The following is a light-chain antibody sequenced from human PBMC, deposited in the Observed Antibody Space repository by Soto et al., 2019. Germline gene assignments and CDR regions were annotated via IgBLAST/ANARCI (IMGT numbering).Light chain of an antibody. Sequence: DIQMTQSPSSLSASVGDRVTITCRASQSISSYLNWYQQKPGKAPKLLIYDASSLESGVPSRFSGSGSGTEFTLTISNLQPDDFATYYCQQYDNYPLTFGGGTKVDNK. CDR2: DAS. CDR1: QSISSY. V-gene: IGKV1-5*01. J-gene: IGKJ4*01. CDR3: QQYDNYPLT.